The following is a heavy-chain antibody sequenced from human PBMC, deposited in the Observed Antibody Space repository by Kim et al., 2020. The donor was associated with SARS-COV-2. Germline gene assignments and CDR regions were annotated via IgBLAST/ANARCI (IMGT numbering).Heavy chain of an antibody. Sequence: SVKVSCKASGGTFSSHAIIWVRQAPGQGLEWMGGIIPVSGSTDYAEKFQGRVTITADESARTAYMELTSLRDEDTAIYYCTRERVASSWNFNHWGQGTPVTVSS. V-gene: IGHV1-69*13. CDR2: IIPVSGST. D-gene: IGHD6-13*01. J-gene: IGHJ4*02. CDR3: TRERVASSWNFNH. CDR1: GGTFSSHA.